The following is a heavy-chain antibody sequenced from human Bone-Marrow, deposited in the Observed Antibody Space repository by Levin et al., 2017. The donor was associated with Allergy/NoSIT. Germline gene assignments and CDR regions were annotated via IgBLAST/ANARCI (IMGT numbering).Heavy chain of an antibody. V-gene: IGHV3-30*03. CDR1: GFNFRNYD. D-gene: IGHD2-15*01. J-gene: IGHJ3*01. CDR3: GRDRNRWQGSFDL. CDR2: ISHDGSKQ. Sequence: SLKISCAASGFNFRNYDMYWVRQAPGTGLEWVSYISHDGSKQWHADSVKGRFSISRDNSNNTLYLQMNILTADDTAIFYCGRDRNRWQGSFDLWGQGTMVIVAS.